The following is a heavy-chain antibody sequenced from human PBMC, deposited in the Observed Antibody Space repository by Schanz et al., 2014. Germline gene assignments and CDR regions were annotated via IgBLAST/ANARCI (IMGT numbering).Heavy chain of an antibody. J-gene: IGHJ4*02. Sequence: DVHLLESGGGLVQPGGSLRLSCAASEFTFSTDAMSWVRQAPGKGLEWLSVISASGGDTYYADSVKGRFTISRDNSKTTLSLQMNSLRAEDTAVYYCAKVRYSSGWRGDYFGEWGQGTLVNVAS. CDR2: ISASGGDT. D-gene: IGHD6-25*01. CDR3: AKVRYSSGWRGDYFGE. CDR1: EFTFSTDA. V-gene: IGHV3-23*01.